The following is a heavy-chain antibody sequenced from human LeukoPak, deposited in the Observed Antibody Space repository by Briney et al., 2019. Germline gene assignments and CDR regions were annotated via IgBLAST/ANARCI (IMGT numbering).Heavy chain of an antibody. CDR1: GFSFTTYG. V-gene: IGHV3-7*01. CDR3: ARGITILGFY. J-gene: IGHJ4*02. Sequence: PGGSLRLSCAASGFSFTTYGMSWVRQAPGKGLEWVANIKRDGSDKYYVDSVKGRFTISRDNAKNSLYLQMNSLRAEDTAVYYCARGITILGFYWGQGTLVTVSS. D-gene: IGHD3-10*02. CDR2: IKRDGSDK.